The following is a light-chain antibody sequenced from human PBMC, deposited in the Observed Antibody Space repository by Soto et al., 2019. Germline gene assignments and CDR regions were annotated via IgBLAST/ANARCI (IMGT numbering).Light chain of an antibody. CDR3: QQYYSYPRT. CDR1: QGISSY. J-gene: IGKJ1*01. Sequence: NRMSKSPSALSAHKGDRVTITCRASQGISSYLAWYQQKPGKAPKLLIYAASTLQSGVPSRFSGSGSGTDFTLTISCLQYEDFATYYCQQYYSYPRTFGQWAKLDI. CDR2: AAS. V-gene: IGKV1-8*01.